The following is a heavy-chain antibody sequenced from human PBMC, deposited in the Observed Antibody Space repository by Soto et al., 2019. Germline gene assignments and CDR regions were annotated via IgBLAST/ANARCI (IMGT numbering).Heavy chain of an antibody. CDR1: GFTFNTYW. CDR3: TRDVTPFDNDNAYEAFDI. Sequence: EVQVVESGGGLVQPGGSLRLSCAASGFTFNTYWMTWVRQAPGKGLEWVANINEDGTRKNYMDSVEGRFTISRDNGKSSLSLLMTSLRPEDTAVYYCTRDVTPFDNDNAYEAFDIWGQGTLVSVSS. J-gene: IGHJ3*02. D-gene: IGHD2-21*02. CDR2: INEDGTRK. V-gene: IGHV3-7*01.